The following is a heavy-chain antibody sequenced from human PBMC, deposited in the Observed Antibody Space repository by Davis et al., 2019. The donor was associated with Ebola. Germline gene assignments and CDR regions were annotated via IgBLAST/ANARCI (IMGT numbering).Heavy chain of an antibody. V-gene: IGHV4-34*01. CDR3: ARGGGRRYADY. Sequence: SETLSLTCAVYGGSFSGYYWSWIRQPPGKGLEWIGEINHSGSTNYNPSLKSRVTISVDTSKNQYSLKLSSVTAADTAEYYCARGGGRRYADYWGQGTLVTVSS. J-gene: IGHJ4*02. D-gene: IGHD3-9*01. CDR2: INHSGST. CDR1: GGSFSGYY.